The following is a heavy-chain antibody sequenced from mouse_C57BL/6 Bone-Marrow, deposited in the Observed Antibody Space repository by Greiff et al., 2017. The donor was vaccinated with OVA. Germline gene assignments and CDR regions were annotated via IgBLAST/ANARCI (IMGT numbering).Heavy chain of an antibody. J-gene: IGHJ3*01. CDR3: AREVDLY. CDR1: GYTFTSYG. CDR2: IYPRSGNT. D-gene: IGHD1-1*01. V-gene: IGHV1-81*01. Sequence: VKVVESGAELARPGASVKLSCKASGYTFTSYGISWVKQRTGQGLEWIGEIYPRSGNTYYNEKFKGKATLTADKSSSTAYMELRSLTSEDSAVYFCAREVDLYWGQGTLVTVSA.